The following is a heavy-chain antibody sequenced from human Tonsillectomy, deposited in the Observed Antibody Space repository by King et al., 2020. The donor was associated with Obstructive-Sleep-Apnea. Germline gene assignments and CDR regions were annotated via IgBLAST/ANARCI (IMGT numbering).Heavy chain of an antibody. V-gene: IGHV3-23*04. CDR3: AKEHGDHALDF. CDR2: ISGNGDST. J-gene: IGHJ4*02. D-gene: IGHD4-17*01. CDR1: GFTFNIYD. Sequence: VQLVESGGDLVQPGGSLRLSCAVSGFTFNIYDMSWVRQAPGKGLEWVSDISGNGDSTYYADSVKGRFTISRDNSKNTLYLQMNSLRVGDTAVYYCAKEHGDHALDFWGQGPLVTVSS.